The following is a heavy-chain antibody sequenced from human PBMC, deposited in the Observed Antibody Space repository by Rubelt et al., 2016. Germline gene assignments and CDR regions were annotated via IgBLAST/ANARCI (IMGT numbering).Heavy chain of an antibody. CDR1: GYTFTGYY. V-gene: IGHV1-2*02. J-gene: IGHJ4*02. Sequence: QVQLVQSGAEVKKPGASVKVSCKASGYTFTGYYMHWVRQAPGQGLGWMGWINPNSGGTNYAQKSQCRVTRPRATSISPAYMELGRLRSDDTAVYYCARDYCSGGSCYSVFDYWGQGTLSPSPQ. CDR2: INPNSGGT. D-gene: IGHD2-15*01. CDR3: ARDYCSGGSCYSVFDY.